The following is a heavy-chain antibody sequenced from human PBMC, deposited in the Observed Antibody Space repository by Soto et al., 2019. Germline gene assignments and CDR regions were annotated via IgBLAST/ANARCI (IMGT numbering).Heavy chain of an antibody. CDR1: GGTFSSYA. D-gene: IGHD3-22*01. Sequence: EASVKVSCKASGGTFSSYAISWVRQAPGQGLEWMGGIIPIFGTANYAQKFQGRVTITADESTSTAYMELSSLRSEDTAVYYCASIDSSGYYPRSYYYGMDVWGQGTTVTVSS. CDR3: ASIDSSGYYPRSYYYGMDV. CDR2: IIPIFGTA. J-gene: IGHJ6*02. V-gene: IGHV1-69*13.